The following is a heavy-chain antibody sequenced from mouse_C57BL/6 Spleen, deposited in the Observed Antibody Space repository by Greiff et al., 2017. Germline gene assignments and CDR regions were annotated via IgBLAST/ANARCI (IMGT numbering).Heavy chain of an antibody. CDR3: ARNYSNLYYYAMDY. V-gene: IGHV1-82*01. J-gene: IGHJ4*01. Sequence: QVQLQQSGPELVKPGASVKISCKASGYAFSSSWMNWVKQRPGKGLEWIGRIYPGDGDTNYNGKFKGKATLTADKSSSTAYMQLSSLTSEDSAVYFCARNYSNLYYYAMDYWGQGTSVTVSS. CDR1: GYAFSSSW. CDR2: IYPGDGDT. D-gene: IGHD2-5*01.